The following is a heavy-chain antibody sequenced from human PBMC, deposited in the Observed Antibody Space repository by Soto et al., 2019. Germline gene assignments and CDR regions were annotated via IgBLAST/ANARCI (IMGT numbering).Heavy chain of an antibody. D-gene: IGHD3-10*01. CDR3: ATQLGDWFDP. J-gene: IGHJ5*02. CDR2: IYYSGST. Sequence: QLQLQESGPGLVKPSETLSLTCTVSGGSISSSSYYWGWIRQPPGKGLEWIGSIYYSGSTYYNPSLKSRVTISVDTSKNQFSLKLSSVTAADTVVYYCATQLGDWFDPWGQGTLVTVSS. V-gene: IGHV4-39*01. CDR1: GGSISSSSYY.